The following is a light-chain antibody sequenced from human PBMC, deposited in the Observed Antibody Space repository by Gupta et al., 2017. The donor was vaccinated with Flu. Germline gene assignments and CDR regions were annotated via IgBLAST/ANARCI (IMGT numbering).Light chain of an antibody. CDR1: QSVSSN. CDR3: QQYNNWPLYS. V-gene: IGKV3-15*01. J-gene: IGKJ2*03. Sequence: EIVVTQSPATLSVSPGERATLSCRASQSVSSNLAWYQQKPGQAPRLLIYGASTRATGIPARFSGSGSGTDFILTISSLQSEDFAVYYCQQYNNWPLYSFGQGTKLEIK. CDR2: GAS.